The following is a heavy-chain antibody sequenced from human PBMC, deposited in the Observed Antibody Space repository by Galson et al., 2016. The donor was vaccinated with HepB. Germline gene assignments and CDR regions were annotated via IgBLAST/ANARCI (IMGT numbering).Heavy chain of an antibody. CDR3: AKVQGGYSVF. Sequence: SLRLSCAGSGFSFNDYAMNWVRQAPGTGLEWVSGISRSGDVPYYADSVKGRFRISRDNARSTVYLEMNSLRVDDSAVYYYAKVQGGYSVFWGQGMLVSVSS. CDR2: ISRSGDVP. CDR1: GFSFNDYA. D-gene: IGHD5/OR15-5a*01. J-gene: IGHJ4*02. V-gene: IGHV3-23*01.